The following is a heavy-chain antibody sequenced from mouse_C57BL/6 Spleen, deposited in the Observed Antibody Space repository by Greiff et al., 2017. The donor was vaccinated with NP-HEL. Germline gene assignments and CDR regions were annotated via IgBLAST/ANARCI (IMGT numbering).Heavy chain of an antibody. CDR2: ISYSGST. D-gene: IGHD1-1*02. V-gene: IGHV3-1*01. CDR1: GYSITSGYD. J-gene: IGHJ3*01. CDR3: ARGGKDYGAWFAY. Sequence: EVKLMESGPGMVKPSQSLSLTCTVTGYSITSGYDWHWIRHFPGNKLEWMGYISYSGSTNYNPSLKSRISITHDTSKNHFFLKLNSVTTEDTATYYCARGGKDYGAWFAYWGQGTLVTVSA.